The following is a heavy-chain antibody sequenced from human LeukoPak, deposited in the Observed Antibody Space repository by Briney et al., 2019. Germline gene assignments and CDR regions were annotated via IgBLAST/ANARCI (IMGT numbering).Heavy chain of an antibody. V-gene: IGHV1-46*01. CDR1: GYTFTSYY. CDR3: ATYSISYYYFDY. D-gene: IGHD6-13*01. CDR2: INPSGGST. Sequence: ASVKASCKASGYTFTSYYMHWVRQAPGQGLEWMGIINPSGGSTSYAQKFQGRVTMTRDTSTSTVYMELSSLRSEDTAVYYCATYSISYYYFDYWGQGTLVTVSS. J-gene: IGHJ4*02.